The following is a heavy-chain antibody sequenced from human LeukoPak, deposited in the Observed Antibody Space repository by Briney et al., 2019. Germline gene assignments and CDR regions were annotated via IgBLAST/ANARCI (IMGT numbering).Heavy chain of an antibody. CDR3: ARDRWGGYGDYFDY. CDR2: ISAYNGNT. V-gene: IGHV1-18*01. J-gene: IGHJ4*02. Sequence: GASVKVSCKASGYTFTSHPISWVRQAPGQGLEWMGWISAYNGNTNYAQKLQGRVTMTTDTSTSTAYMELRSLRSDDTAVYYCARDRWGGYGDYFDYWGQGTLVTVSS. D-gene: IGHD4-17*01. CDR1: GYTFTSHP.